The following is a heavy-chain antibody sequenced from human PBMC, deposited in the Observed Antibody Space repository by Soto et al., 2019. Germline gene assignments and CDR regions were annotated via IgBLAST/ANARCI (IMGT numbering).Heavy chain of an antibody. D-gene: IGHD6-13*01. V-gene: IGHV3-30*18. CDR3: AKDPSQPLAAAGFYYCYGMDV. CDR2: ISYDGRDK. J-gene: IGHJ6*02. CDR1: GFTFSNYG. Sequence: QVQLVESGGGVVQPGRSLRLSCAASGFTFSNYGIHWVRQAPGKGLEWVAVISYDGRDKYYADSVNGRFTISRDNSKNTLYLQLNGRRPEDTAVYYCAKDPSQPLAAAGFYYCYGMDVWGQGTTVTVSS.